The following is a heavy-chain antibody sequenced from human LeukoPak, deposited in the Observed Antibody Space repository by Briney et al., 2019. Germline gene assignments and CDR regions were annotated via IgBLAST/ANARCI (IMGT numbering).Heavy chain of an antibody. V-gene: IGHV1-18*01. CDR3: ARDRPGRYCSSTSCYTASPFDP. Sequence: ASVKVSCKTSGYKFTSYDISWARQAPGQGLEWMGWISAYNGDTNYAQKLQGRVTMTTDTSTSTAYMELRSLRSDDTAVYYCARDRPGRYCSSTSCYTASPFDPWGQGTLVIVSS. D-gene: IGHD2-2*02. CDR2: ISAYNGDT. CDR1: GYKFTSYD. J-gene: IGHJ5*02.